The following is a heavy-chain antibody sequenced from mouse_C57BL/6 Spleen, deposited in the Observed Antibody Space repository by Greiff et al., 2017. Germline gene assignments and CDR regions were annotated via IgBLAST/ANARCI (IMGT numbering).Heavy chain of an antibody. D-gene: IGHD3-2*02. J-gene: IGHJ2*01. CDR1: GYAFSSSW. CDR2: IYPGDGDT. Sequence: QVQLQHSGPELVKPGASVKISCKASGYAFSSSWMNWVKQRPGKGLEWIGRIYPGDGDTNYNGKFKGKATLTADKSSSTAYMQLSSLTSEDSAVYFCARSPAGSGYFDYWGQGTTLTVPS. CDR3: ARSPAGSGYFDY. V-gene: IGHV1-82*01.